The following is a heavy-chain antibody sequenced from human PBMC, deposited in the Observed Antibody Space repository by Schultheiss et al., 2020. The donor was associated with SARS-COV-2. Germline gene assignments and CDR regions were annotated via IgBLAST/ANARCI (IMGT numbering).Heavy chain of an antibody. CDR2: ISGSGGST. Sequence: GESLKISCAASGFTFSSYAMSWVRQAPGKGLEWVSAISGSGGSTYYADSVKGRFTISRDNSKNTLYLQMNSLRAEDTAVYYCARVSYCRTSSCFTDHFDNWGQGTLVTVSS. CDR1: GFTFSSYA. CDR3: ARVSYCRTSSCFTDHFDN. D-gene: IGHD2-2*01. V-gene: IGHV3-23*01. J-gene: IGHJ4*02.